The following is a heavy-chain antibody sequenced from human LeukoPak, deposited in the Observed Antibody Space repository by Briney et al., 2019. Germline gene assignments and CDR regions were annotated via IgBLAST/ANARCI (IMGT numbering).Heavy chain of an antibody. V-gene: IGHV3-53*01. CDR2: LYSGGST. J-gene: IGHJ3*02. Sequence: GGSLRLSCADSGFTVSSNYMSWIRQAPGKGLEWVSVLYSGGSTYYADSVKGRFTISRDNSKNTVYLQMNSLRGEDTAVFYCARDKGTFAFDIWGQGTMVTVSS. CDR3: ARDKGTFAFDI. CDR1: GFTVSSNY. D-gene: IGHD3-10*01.